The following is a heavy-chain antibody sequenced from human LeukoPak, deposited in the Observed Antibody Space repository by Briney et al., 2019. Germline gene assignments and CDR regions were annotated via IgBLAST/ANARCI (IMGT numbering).Heavy chain of an antibody. V-gene: IGHV3-9*01. J-gene: IGHJ4*02. CDR1: GFTFDDYA. CDR3: AKGGVYSGYFDY. D-gene: IGHD5-12*01. CDR2: ISWNSGSI. Sequence: GGSLRLSCAASGFTFDDYAMHWVRQAPGKGLEWVSGISWNSGSIDYADSVKGRFTISRDNAKNSLYLQMNSLRAEDTALYYCAKGGVYSGYFDYWGQGTLVTVSS.